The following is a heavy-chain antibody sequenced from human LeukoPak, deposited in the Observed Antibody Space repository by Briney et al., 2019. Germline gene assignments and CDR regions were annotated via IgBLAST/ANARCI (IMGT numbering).Heavy chain of an antibody. J-gene: IGHJ4*02. CDR3: ARQNSYNYAYFDY. Sequence: SETLSLTCTVSGGSISSPFYYWGWIRQPPGKGLQWIGAISYSGSTYYNPSLKSRVTISVDTSKNQFSLKLSSVTAADMAVYYCARQNSYNYAYFDYWGQGTLVTVSS. D-gene: IGHD5-24*01. CDR1: GGSISSPFYY. CDR2: ISYSGST. V-gene: IGHV4-39*01.